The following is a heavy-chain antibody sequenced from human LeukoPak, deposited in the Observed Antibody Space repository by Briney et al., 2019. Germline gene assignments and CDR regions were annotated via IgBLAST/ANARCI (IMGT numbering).Heavy chain of an antibody. CDR1: GGSISSSSYY. V-gene: IGHV4-39*01. Sequence: PSETLSLTCTVSGGSISSSSYYWGWIRQPPGKGLEWIGSIYYSGSTYYNPSLKSRVTISVDTSKNQFSLKLSSVTAADTAVYYCARLWLGGVIVMPTYFDYWGQGTLVTVSS. D-gene: IGHD3-16*02. CDR3: ARLWLGGVIVMPTYFDY. J-gene: IGHJ4*02. CDR2: IYYSGST.